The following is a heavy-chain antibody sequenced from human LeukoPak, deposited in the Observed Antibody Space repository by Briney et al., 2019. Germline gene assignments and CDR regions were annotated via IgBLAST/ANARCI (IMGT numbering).Heavy chain of an antibody. Sequence: PGRSLRLSCAASGFTFSSYAMHWVRQAPGKGLEWVAVISYDGSNKYYADSVKGRFTISRDNSKNTLYLQMNSLRAEDTAVYYCASTRWNYWGQGTLVTVSP. V-gene: IGHV3-30-3*01. CDR3: ASTRWNY. D-gene: IGHD1-1*01. CDR1: GFTFSSYA. J-gene: IGHJ4*02. CDR2: ISYDGSNK.